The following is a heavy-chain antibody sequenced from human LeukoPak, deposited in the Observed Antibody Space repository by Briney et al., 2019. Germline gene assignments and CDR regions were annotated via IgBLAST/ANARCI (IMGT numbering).Heavy chain of an antibody. CDR1: GFTFSSYG. Sequence: GGSLRLSCAASGFTFSSYGMHWVRQAPGKGLEWVAFIRYDGSNKCYADSVKGRFTISRDNSKNTLYLQMNSLRAEDTAVYYCAKGRRDRFSWGKAPEKQGGYPDYWGQGTLVTVSS. CDR2: IRYDGSNK. D-gene: IGHD5-12*01. J-gene: IGHJ4*02. V-gene: IGHV3-30*02. CDR3: AKGRRDRFSWGKAPEKQGGYPDY.